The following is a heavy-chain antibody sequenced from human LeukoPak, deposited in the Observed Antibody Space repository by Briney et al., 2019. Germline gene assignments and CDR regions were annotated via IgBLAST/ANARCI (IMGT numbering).Heavy chain of an antibody. CDR3: ARRPGIAAADLRRRYYYYMDV. D-gene: IGHD6-13*01. CDR2: INHSGST. V-gene: IGHV4-34*01. J-gene: IGHJ6*03. Sequence: PSETLSLTCAAYGGSFSGYYWSWIRQPPGKGLEWIGEINHSGSTNYNPSLKSRVTISVDTSKNQFSLKLSSVTAADTAVYYCARRPGIAAADLRRRYYYYMDVWGKGTTVTVSS. CDR1: GGSFSGYY.